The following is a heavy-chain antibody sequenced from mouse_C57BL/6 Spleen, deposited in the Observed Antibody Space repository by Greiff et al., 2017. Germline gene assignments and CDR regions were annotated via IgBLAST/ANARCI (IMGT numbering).Heavy chain of an antibody. CDR1: GFTFSSYA. Sequence: DVQLVESGGGLVKPGGSLKLSCAASGFTFSSYAMSWVRQTPEKRLEWVATISDGGSYTYYPDNVKGRFPISRDNAKNHLYLQMSHLKSEDTSMYYCAREGLGFDYWGQGTTLTVSS. J-gene: IGHJ2*01. D-gene: IGHD4-1*01. CDR2: ISDGGSYT. V-gene: IGHV5-4*01. CDR3: AREGLGFDY.